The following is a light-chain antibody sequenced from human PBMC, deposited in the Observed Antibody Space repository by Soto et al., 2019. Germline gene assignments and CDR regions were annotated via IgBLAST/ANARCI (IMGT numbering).Light chain of an antibody. J-gene: IGLJ1*01. CDR3: TSYAGGNNI. CDR1: SSDVGAYNY. CDR2: VVN. Sequence: QSALTQPPSASGSPGQSVTISCTGTSSDVGAYNYFSWYQKHPGKVPNLMVNVVNKRPSGVPDRFSGSKSGNTASLTVSGLKAEDEADYYCTSYAGGNNIFGTGTKVTVL. V-gene: IGLV2-8*01.